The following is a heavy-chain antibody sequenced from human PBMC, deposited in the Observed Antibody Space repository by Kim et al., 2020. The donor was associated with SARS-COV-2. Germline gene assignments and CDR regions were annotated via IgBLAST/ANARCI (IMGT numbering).Heavy chain of an antibody. D-gene: IGHD3-16*01. Sequence: KGRFTISRDNSKNTLYLQMNSLRAEDTAVYYCAKEEGEGVARYYYYYMDVWGKGTTVTVSS. J-gene: IGHJ6*03. V-gene: IGHV3-30*02. CDR3: AKEEGEGVARYYYYYMDV.